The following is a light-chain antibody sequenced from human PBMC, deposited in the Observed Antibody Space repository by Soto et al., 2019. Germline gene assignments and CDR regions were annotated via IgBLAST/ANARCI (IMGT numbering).Light chain of an antibody. CDR1: QSVGSGY. V-gene: IGKV3-20*01. CDR2: GTS. Sequence: EVVLTQSPGTLSLSPGERATLYCRASQSVGSGYLAWFQQKAGQTPRLLIYGTSHRPTYIPDRFSASGSGTDVTLTISRVEPEDFAVYYCQHYGTSPPDTFGQGTRLEIK. J-gene: IGKJ2*01. CDR3: QHYGTSPPDT.